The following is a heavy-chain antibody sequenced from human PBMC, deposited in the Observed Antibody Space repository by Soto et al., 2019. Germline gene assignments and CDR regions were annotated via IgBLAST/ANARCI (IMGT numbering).Heavy chain of an antibody. D-gene: IGHD5-12*01. CDR2: IYRSETT. V-gene: IGHV4-30-2*01. Sequence: QLQLQESGSGLVMPSQTLSLTCAVSGGSISTAPFSWSWIRQPPGKGLEWIGYIYRSETTSYNPSLKSRVTISADRSKNQFSLKLNSVTAADTAVYYCARDSNSGFDPWGQGTLVTVSS. CDR1: GGSISTAPFS. CDR3: ARDSNSGFDP. J-gene: IGHJ5*02.